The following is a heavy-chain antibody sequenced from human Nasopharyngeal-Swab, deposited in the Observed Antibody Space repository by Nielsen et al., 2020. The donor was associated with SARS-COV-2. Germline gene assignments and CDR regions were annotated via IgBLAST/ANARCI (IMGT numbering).Heavy chain of an antibody. D-gene: IGHD3-3*01. CDR3: SWSGYQGAYYYYGMDV. V-gene: IGHV1-69*06. CDR2: IIPIFGTA. J-gene: IGHJ6*02. Sequence: WVRQAPGQGLEWMGGIIPIFGTANYAQKFQGRVTITADKSTSTAYMELSSLRSEDTAVYYCSWSGYQGAYYYYGMDVWGQGTTVTVSS.